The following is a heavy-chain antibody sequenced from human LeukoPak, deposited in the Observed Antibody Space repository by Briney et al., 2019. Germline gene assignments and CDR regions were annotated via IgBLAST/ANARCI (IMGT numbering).Heavy chain of an antibody. CDR2: INPNSGGT. Sequence: ASVKVSCKASGYTFTGYYMHWVRQAPGQGLEWMGWINPNSGGTNYAQRFQGRVTMTRDTSITTAYMELSRLKSDDTAVYYCARGPHDSSGFPFDSWGQGTLVTVSS. CDR1: GYTFTGYY. CDR3: ARGPHDSSGFPFDS. V-gene: IGHV1-2*02. J-gene: IGHJ4*02. D-gene: IGHD3-22*01.